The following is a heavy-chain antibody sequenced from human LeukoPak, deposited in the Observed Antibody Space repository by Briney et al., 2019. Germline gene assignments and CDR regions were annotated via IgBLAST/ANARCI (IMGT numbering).Heavy chain of an antibody. V-gene: IGHV1-18*01. CDR2: ISAKNGKT. CDR3: ARGVFRFVELFLHSGTTHNSYYMDV. Sequence: GASVKVSCKASGYTFTSFGVSWVRQTPGQGLEWMGWISAKNGKTNYAQNFQDRVTMTTDTSTSTAYMELRGLRSDDTAVYYCARGVFRFVELFLHSGTTHNSYYMDVWGRGTTVTVSS. CDR1: GYTFTSFG. J-gene: IGHJ6*03. D-gene: IGHD3-3*01.